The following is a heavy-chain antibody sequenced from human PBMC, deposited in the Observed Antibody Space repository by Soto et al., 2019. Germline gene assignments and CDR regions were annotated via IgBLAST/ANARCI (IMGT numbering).Heavy chain of an antibody. CDR2: IIPIFGTA. Sequence: SVKVSCKASGGTFSSYAISWVRQAPGQGLEWMGGIIPIFGTANYAQKFQGRVTITADESTSTAYMELSSLRSEDTAVYYCARAREALGYCSSTSCYGRDYYYYGMDVWGQGTTVTVSS. V-gene: IGHV1-69*13. CDR1: GGTFSSYA. J-gene: IGHJ6*02. CDR3: ARAREALGYCSSTSCYGRDYYYYGMDV. D-gene: IGHD2-2*01.